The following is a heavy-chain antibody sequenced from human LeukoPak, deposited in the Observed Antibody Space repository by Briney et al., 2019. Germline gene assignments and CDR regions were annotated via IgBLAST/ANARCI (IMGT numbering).Heavy chain of an antibody. Sequence: GGSLRLSCAASGFTFSSYGMSWVRQAPGKGLEWVSAISGNGGSTYYADSVKGRFAISRDTSKNTLYLQMNSLRAEDTAVYYCARDHIVVVPAATYYYYYYYMDVWGKGTTVTISS. V-gene: IGHV3-23*01. CDR3: ARDHIVVVPAATYYYYYYYMDV. CDR1: GFTFSSYG. J-gene: IGHJ6*03. CDR2: ISGNGGST. D-gene: IGHD2-2*01.